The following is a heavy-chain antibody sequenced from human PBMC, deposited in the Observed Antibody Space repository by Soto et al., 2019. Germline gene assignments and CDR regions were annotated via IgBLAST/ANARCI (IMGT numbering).Heavy chain of an antibody. D-gene: IGHD3-10*01. CDR2: IYYSGST. V-gene: IGHV4-30-4*01. CDR3: ARWTYYYGSGSYYAWFDP. Sequence: SETLSLTCTVSGGSISSGDYYWSWIRQPQGKGLEWIGYIYYSGSTYYNPSLKSRVTISVDTSKNQFSLKLSSVTAADTAVYYCARWTYYYGSGSYYAWFDPWGQGTXVTVSS. CDR1: GGSISSGDYY. J-gene: IGHJ5*02.